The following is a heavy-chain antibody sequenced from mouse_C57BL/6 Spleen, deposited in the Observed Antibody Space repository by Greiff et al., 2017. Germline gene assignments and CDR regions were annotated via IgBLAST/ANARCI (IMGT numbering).Heavy chain of an antibody. V-gene: IGHV1-80*01. CDR3: ARSYYGNWYFDV. J-gene: IGHJ1*03. Sequence: VQRVESWAELVKPGASVKISCKASGYAFSSYWMNWVKQRPGKGLEWIGQIYPGDGDTTYNGKFKGKATLTADKSSSTAYMQLSSLTSEDSAVYFCARSYYGNWYFDVWGTGTTVTVSS. CDR2: IYPGDGDT. CDR1: GYAFSSYW. D-gene: IGHD1-1*02.